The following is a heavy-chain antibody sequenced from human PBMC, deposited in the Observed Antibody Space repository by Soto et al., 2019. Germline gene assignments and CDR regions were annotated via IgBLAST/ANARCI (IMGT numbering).Heavy chain of an antibody. V-gene: IGHV3-33*01. J-gene: IGHJ4*02. CDR2: IWYDASHK. CDR3: ARDKTFGGTIGSAFDS. D-gene: IGHD3-16*01. CDR1: GFTFNNYG. Sequence: QVQVVESGGGVVQPGTSLRLSCAASGFTFNNYGMHWVRQAPGKGLEWVAVIWYDASHKYYADSVKGRFTISRDNSKNTLYLQMSSLRGGDTAVYYCARDKTFGGTIGSAFDSWGQGTLVTVSS.